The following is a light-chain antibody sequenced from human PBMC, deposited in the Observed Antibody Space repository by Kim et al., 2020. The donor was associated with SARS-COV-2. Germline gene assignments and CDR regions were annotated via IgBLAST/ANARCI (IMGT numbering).Light chain of an antibody. Sequence: RATISCAGRTTNLGAGYDVHWYQALPGTAPKLLIYENINRPSGIPDRFSGSKSGTSASLVISGLQAEDEADYYCQSYDRRLSGSVFGGGTQLTVL. V-gene: IGLV1-40*01. J-gene: IGLJ3*02. CDR1: TTNLGAGYD. CDR2: ENI. CDR3: QSYDRRLSGSV.